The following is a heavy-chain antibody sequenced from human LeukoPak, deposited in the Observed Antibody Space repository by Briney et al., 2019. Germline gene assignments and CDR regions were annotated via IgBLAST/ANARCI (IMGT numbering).Heavy chain of an antibody. V-gene: IGHV3-21*01. CDR1: GFTFSTYD. CDR3: ARENSGDADYSYYYRMDV. J-gene: IGHJ6*04. D-gene: IGHD5-12*01. CDR2: ISTTSRYI. Sequence: GGSLRLSCAASGFTFSTYDMNWVRQAPGKGLEWVSSISTTSRYIYYADSVRGRLTISRDNATNSLYLQMNSPPADDTAVYYWARENSGDADYSYYYRMDVWGKGATVTVSS.